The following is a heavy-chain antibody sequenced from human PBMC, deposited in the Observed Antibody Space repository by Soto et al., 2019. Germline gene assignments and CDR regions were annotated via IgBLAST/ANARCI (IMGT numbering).Heavy chain of an antibody. CDR2: ISYDGSNK. D-gene: IGHD6-19*01. CDR3: ARDRVGAAVAGTIDY. V-gene: IGHV3-30-3*01. Sequence: QVQLVEPGGGVVQPGRSLRLSCAASGFTFSSYAMHWVRQAPGKGLEWVAVISYDGSNKYYADSVKGRFTISRDNSKNTLYLQMNSLRAEDTAVYYCARDRVGAAVAGTIDYWGQGTLVTVSS. CDR1: GFTFSSYA. J-gene: IGHJ4*02.